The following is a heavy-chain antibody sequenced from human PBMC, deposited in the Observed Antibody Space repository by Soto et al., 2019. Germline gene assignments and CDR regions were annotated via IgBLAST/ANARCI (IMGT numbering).Heavy chain of an antibody. CDR2: IIPILGIA. Sequence: SVKVSCKASGGTFSSYTISWVRQAPGQGLEWMGRIIPILGIANYAQKFQGRVTITADKSTSTAYMELSSLRSEDTAVYYCAKGLIAAAGTWVDYYYYGMDVWGQGTTVTVSS. CDR1: GGTFSSYT. D-gene: IGHD6-13*01. J-gene: IGHJ6*02. V-gene: IGHV1-69*02. CDR3: AKGLIAAAGTWVDYYYYGMDV.